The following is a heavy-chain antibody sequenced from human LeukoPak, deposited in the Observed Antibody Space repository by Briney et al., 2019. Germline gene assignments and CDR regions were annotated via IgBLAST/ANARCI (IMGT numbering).Heavy chain of an antibody. CDR3: ARDSIDVQLSYYYYMDV. D-gene: IGHD5-18*01. Sequence: ASVKVSCKASGYTFTGYYMHWVRQAPGQGLEWIGWINPNSGGTNYAQKFQGRVTMTRDTSISTAYMELSRLRSDDTAVYYCARDSIDVQLSYYYYMDVWGKGTTVTVS. V-gene: IGHV1-2*02. CDR1: GYTFTGYY. CDR2: INPNSGGT. J-gene: IGHJ6*03.